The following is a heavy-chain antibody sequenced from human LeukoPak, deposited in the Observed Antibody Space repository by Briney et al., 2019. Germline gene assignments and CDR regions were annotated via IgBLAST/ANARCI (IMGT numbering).Heavy chain of an antibody. Sequence: GGSLRLSCAASGFTFSSYWMSWVRQAPGKGLEWVANIKQDGSEKYYVDSVKGRFTISRDNAKNSLYLQMNSLRAEDTAVYYCARDPSRQWLVYHYFDYWGQGTLVTVSS. CDR1: GFTFSSYW. D-gene: IGHD6-19*01. V-gene: IGHV3-7*01. CDR2: IKQDGSEK. J-gene: IGHJ4*02. CDR3: ARDPSRQWLVYHYFDY.